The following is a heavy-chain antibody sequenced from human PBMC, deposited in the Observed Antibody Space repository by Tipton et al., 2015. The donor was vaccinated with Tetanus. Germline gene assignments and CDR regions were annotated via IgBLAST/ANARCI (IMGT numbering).Heavy chain of an antibody. CDR3: ARANCESSKKGPFDS. J-gene: IGHJ4*02. Sequence: TLSLTCTVSGGSLRGGDHYWSWIRQPPGKGLEWLGYVSFGGASNPNYFLKHRIPVSRDTSKNEFSLRLASVTAADTAVFFCARANCESSKKGPFDSWGQGTLVIVSA. CDR2: VSFGGAS. CDR1: GGSLRGGDHY. D-gene: IGHD2-21*01. V-gene: IGHV4-61*08.